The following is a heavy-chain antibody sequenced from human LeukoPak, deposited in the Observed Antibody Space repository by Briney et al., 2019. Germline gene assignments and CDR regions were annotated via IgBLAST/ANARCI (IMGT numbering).Heavy chain of an antibody. V-gene: IGHV3-30*04. CDR3: AREDGSETVYYYYMDV. D-gene: IGHD5-24*01. J-gene: IGHJ6*03. CDR1: GFTFSSYA. Sequence: GGSLRLSCAASGFTFSSYAMHWVGQAPGKGREWVAVISYDGSNKYYADSVKGRFTISRDNSKNTLYLQMNSLRAEDTAVYYCAREDGSETVYYYYMDVWGKGTTVTVSS. CDR2: ISYDGSNK.